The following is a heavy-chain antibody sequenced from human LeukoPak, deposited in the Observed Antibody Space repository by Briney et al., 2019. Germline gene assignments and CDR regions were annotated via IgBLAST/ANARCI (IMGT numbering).Heavy chain of an antibody. J-gene: IGHJ6*03. CDR2: TSSSDAGT. CDR1: GFPLSSYA. CDR3: TRPPDSSGYYYPYYYMDV. D-gene: IGHD3-22*01. Sequence: GGSLRLSCAASGFPLSSYAMSWVRQAPGKGLEWVSATSSSDAGTYYADSVRGRFTISRDNSKNTLYLQMNSLRVEDAAVYYCTRPPDSSGYYYPYYYMDVWGKGTTVTISS. V-gene: IGHV3-23*01.